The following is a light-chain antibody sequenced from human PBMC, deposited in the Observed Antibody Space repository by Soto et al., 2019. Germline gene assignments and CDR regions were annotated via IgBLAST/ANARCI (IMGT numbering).Light chain of an antibody. CDR1: SSDVGGYNY. V-gene: IGLV2-8*01. J-gene: IGLJ2*01. CDR3: SSYAGSNVV. CDR2: EVS. Sequence: QSALTQPPSASGSPGQSVTISCTGTSSDVGGYNYVSWYHQHPGKAPKLMIYEVSKRPSGVPDRFSGSKSGNTASLTVSGLQDEDEADYYCSSYAGSNVVFGGGTKLTVL.